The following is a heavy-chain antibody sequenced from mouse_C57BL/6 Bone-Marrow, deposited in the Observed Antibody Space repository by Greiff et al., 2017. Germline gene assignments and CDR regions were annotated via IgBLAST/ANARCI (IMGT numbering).Heavy chain of an antibody. CDR3: ACQDYDVGY. Sequence: QVQLQQPGAELVKPGASVKMSCKASGYTFTSYWITWVKQRPGQGLAWIGNIYPGSGCTNYNEKFTSKATLTVDTSSSTAYIQLSILTHEHSAVYYCACQDYDVGYWGQGTSVTVSS. D-gene: IGHD2-4*01. V-gene: IGHV1-55*01. J-gene: IGHJ4*01. CDR1: GYTFTSYW. CDR2: IYPGSGCT.